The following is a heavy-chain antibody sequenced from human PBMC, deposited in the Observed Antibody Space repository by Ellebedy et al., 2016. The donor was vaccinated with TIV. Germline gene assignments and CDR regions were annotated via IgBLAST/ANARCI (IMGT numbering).Heavy chain of an antibody. V-gene: IGHV4-59*01. CDR1: GDSINNYY. Sequence: MPSETLSLTCIVSGDSINNYYWSWIRQPPGKGLEWIGYIYYRGTTNYNPSFKRRVTISIDTSKTHFSLNLTAVTAADTAVYYCARRGGHSSPFDSWGQGMLVTVSS. J-gene: IGHJ4*02. D-gene: IGHD1-26*01. CDR3: ARRGGHSSPFDS. CDR2: IYYRGTT.